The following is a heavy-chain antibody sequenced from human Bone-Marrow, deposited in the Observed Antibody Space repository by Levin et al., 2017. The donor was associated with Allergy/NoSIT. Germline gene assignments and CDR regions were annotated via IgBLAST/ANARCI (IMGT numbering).Heavy chain of an antibody. V-gene: IGHV3-7*01. CDR3: ARDQFRRATIGARWFDP. CDR1: GFTFSNSW. J-gene: IGHJ5*02. Sequence: EGSLRLSCAASGFTFSNSWMSWVRQAPGKGLEWVANIKEDGSEKYYVDSVKGRFTISRDNAKNSLFVQMNSLRVEDTAVYYCARDQFRRATIGARWFDPWGQGTLVTVSS. D-gene: IGHD5-24*01. CDR2: IKEDGSEK.